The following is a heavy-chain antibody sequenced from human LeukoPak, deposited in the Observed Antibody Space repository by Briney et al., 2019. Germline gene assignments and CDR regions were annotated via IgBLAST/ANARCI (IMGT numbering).Heavy chain of an antibody. J-gene: IGHJ5*02. V-gene: IGHV3-23*01. CDR3: ANFEYYYGSGSYSWFDP. D-gene: IGHD3-10*01. CDR1: GFTFSNYA. Sequence: GGSLRLSCAASGFTFSNYAMSWVRQAPGKGLEWVSGTSGNAGTTYYADSVKGHFTISRDNSKNTLYLQMNSLRAEDTAVYYCANFEYYYGSGSYSWFDPWGQGTLVTVSS. CDR2: TSGNAGTT.